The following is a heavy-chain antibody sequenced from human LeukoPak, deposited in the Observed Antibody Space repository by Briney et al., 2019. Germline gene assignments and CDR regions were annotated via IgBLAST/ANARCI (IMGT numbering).Heavy chain of an antibody. Sequence: GGSLRLSCAASGFTFSSYSMNWVRQAPGKGLEWVSYISSRSSTIYYADSVKGRFTISRDNAKNSLYLQMNSLRDEDTAVYYCARGGYYDFWSGYYDYYYGMDVWGQGTTVTVSS. CDR3: ARGGYYDFWSGYYDYYYGMDV. V-gene: IGHV3-48*02. CDR2: ISSRSSTI. J-gene: IGHJ6*02. D-gene: IGHD3-3*01. CDR1: GFTFSSYS.